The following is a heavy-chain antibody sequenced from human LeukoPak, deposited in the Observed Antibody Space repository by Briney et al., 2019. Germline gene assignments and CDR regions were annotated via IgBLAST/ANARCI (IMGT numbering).Heavy chain of an antibody. CDR3: ARGFYYGSGSYERGSFDY. CDR1: GFTFSSYS. Sequence: GGSQRLSCAASGFTFSSYSMNWVRQAPGKGLEWVSSISSSSSYIYYADSVKGRFTISRDNAKNSLYLQMNSLRAEDTAVYYCARGFYYGSGSYERGSFDYWGQGTLVTVSS. J-gene: IGHJ4*02. V-gene: IGHV3-21*01. CDR2: ISSSSSYI. D-gene: IGHD3-10*01.